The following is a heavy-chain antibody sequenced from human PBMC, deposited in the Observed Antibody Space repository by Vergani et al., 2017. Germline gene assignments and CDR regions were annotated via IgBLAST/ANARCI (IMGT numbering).Heavy chain of an antibody. CDR3: ARSPFGGVIVRGWFDP. V-gene: IGHV4-59*06. D-gene: IGHD3-16*02. J-gene: IGHJ5*02. CDR1: GGSISSYY. CDR2: IYYSGST. Sequence: QVQLQESGPGLVKPSETLSLTCTVSGGSISSYYWSWIRQPPGQGLKWIGYIYYSGSTYYNPSLKSRVTISVDTSKNQFSLKLNSVTAADAAVYYCARSPFGGVIVRGWFDPWGQGTLVTVSS.